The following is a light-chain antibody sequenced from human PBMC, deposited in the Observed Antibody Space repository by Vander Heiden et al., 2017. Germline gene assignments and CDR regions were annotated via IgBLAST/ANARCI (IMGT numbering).Light chain of an antibody. Sequence: DIPMTQSPSSLSASVGDTVTITCRASQSVSTFLHWFQQQPGKAPNLLIYSTSNLQSGVPSRFRGGGSGAVFTLTITGLQPEDFATYFCQQSYSFPFTFGPGTKV. CDR3: QQSYSFPFT. V-gene: IGKV1-39*01. CDR2: STS. J-gene: IGKJ3*01. CDR1: QSVSTF.